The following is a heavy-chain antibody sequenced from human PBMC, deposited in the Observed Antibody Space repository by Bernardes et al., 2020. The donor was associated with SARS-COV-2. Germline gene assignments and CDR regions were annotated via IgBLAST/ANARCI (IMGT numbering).Heavy chain of an antibody. CDR1: GGSFSGYY. V-gene: IGHV4-34*01. CDR2: FNHSGST. D-gene: IGHD3-16*02. CDR3: ARVSYVWGSYRSSDY. Sequence: SETLSLTCAVYGGSFSGYYWSWIRQPPGKGLEWIGEFNHSGSTNYNPSLKSRVTISLDTSKNQFSLKLSSVTAADTAVEYCARVSYVWGSYRSSDYRGQGTLVTVSS. J-gene: IGHJ4*02.